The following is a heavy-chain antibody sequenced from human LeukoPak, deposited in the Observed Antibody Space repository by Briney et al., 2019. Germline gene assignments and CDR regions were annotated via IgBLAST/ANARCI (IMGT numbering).Heavy chain of an antibody. Sequence: SETLSLTCTVSGGSISSYYWNWIRQPPGKGLEWIGYIYYSGSTNYNPSLKSRVTISVDTSKTQFSLKLSSVTAADTAVYYCARSLYYYGSDSFDIWGQGTMVTVSS. CDR3: ARSLYYYGSDSFDI. CDR1: GGSISSYY. D-gene: IGHD3-10*01. V-gene: IGHV4-59*01. J-gene: IGHJ3*02. CDR2: IYYSGST.